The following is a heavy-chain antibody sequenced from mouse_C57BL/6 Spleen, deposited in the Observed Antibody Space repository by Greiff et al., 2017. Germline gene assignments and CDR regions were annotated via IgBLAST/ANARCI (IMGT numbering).Heavy chain of an antibody. V-gene: IGHV1-5*01. CDR3: TRSSGYVGYAMDY. D-gene: IGHD3-2*02. Sequence: EVQRVESGTVLARPGASVKMSCKTSGYTFTSYWMHWVKQRPGQGLEWIGAIYPGNSDTSYNQKFKGKAKLTAVTSASTAYMELSSLTNEDSAVYYCTRSSGYVGYAMDYWGQGTSVTVSS. J-gene: IGHJ4*01. CDR2: IYPGNSDT. CDR1: GYTFTSYW.